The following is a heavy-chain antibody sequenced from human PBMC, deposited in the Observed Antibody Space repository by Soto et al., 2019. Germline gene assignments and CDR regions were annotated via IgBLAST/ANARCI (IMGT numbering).Heavy chain of an antibody. CDR1: GFTFDDYA. D-gene: IGHD3-3*01. V-gene: IGHV3-9*01. J-gene: IGHJ4*02. CDR3: AKDIGNTIFGVVIY. Sequence: GGSLTLSCASSGFTFDDYAMHWVRQAPGKGLEWVSGISWNSGSIGYADSAKGRFTISRDNAKNSLYLQMNSLRAEDTALYYCAKDIGNTIFGVVIYWGQGTLVTVSS. CDR2: ISWNSGSI.